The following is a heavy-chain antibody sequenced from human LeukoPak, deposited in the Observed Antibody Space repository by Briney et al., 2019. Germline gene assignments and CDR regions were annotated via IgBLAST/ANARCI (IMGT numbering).Heavy chain of an antibody. CDR3: ARDGGGSDY. V-gene: IGHV3-7*01. D-gene: IGHD3-16*01. J-gene: IGHJ4*02. Sequence: PGGSLRLSCAASGLSFGIYWMSWVRQAPGKGLEWVAYIQQDGSETYYADSVKGRFTISRDNAKNSLHLQMNSLRVEDTAVYYCARDGGGSDYWGQGTQVTVSS. CDR2: IQQDGSET. CDR1: GLSFGIYW.